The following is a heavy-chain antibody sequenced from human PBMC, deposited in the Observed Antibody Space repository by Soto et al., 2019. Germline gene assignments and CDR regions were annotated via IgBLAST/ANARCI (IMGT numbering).Heavy chain of an antibody. D-gene: IGHD6-19*01. V-gene: IGHV3-23*01. CDR2: ISGAGGIT. CDR1: GFTFGSYA. J-gene: IGHJ4*01. Sequence: GGSLGLSCAASGFTFGSYAMTCVRQAQGKGLEWVSVISGAGGITYYADSVKGRFTISRDNSKSTLEVQMNSLRAEGTAVYFCARDPSPYTSGWYGIDFWGHGTLVTVSS. CDR3: ARDPSPYTSGWYGIDF.